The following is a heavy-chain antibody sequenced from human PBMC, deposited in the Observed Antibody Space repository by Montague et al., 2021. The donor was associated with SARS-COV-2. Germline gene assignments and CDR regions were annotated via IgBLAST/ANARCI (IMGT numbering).Heavy chain of an antibody. CDR1: GGSISSGGYS. V-gene: IGHV4-30-2*01. CDR2: VYHSGST. D-gene: IGHD3-10*01. Sequence: TLSLTCAVSGGSISSGGYSWNWIRQPPGKGLEWIGYVYHSGSTYYNPSLKSRVTISLDSSKNQFSLNLTSVTAADTAVYYCARGSMVRGGKVYYGVDVWGQGTRSPSP. J-gene: IGHJ6*02. CDR3: ARGSMVRGGKVYYGVDV.